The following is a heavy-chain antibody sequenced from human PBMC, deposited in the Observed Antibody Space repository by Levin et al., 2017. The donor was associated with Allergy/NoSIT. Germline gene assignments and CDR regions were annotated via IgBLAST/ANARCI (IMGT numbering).Heavy chain of an antibody. CDR3: AKVWGLRFHYFDY. D-gene: IGHD3-16*01. V-gene: IGHV3-30*18. Sequence: LSGGSLRLSCAASGFTFSSYGMHWVRQAPGKGLEWVAVISYDGSNKYYADSVKGRFTISRDNSKNTLYLQMNSLRAEDTAVYYCAKVWGLRFHYFDYWGQGTLVTVSS. CDR1: GFTFSSYG. CDR2: ISYDGSNK. J-gene: IGHJ4*02.